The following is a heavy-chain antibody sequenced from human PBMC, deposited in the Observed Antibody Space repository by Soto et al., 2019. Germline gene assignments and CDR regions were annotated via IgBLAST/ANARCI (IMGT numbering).Heavy chain of an antibody. J-gene: IGHJ6*02. CDR3: ARHVYYASGSYPMDV. CDR1: GGSISSSSYY. Sequence: TLSLTCTVSGGSISSSSYYWGLIRQPPGKGLEWIGSIYYSGSTYYNPSLKSRVTISVDTSKNQFSLKLSSVTAADTAVYYCARHVYYASGSYPMDVWGQGTTVTLSS. D-gene: IGHD3-10*01. V-gene: IGHV4-39*01. CDR2: IYYSGST.